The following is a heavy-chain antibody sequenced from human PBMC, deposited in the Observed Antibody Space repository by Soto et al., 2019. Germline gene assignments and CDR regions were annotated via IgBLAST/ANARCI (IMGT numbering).Heavy chain of an antibody. D-gene: IGHD3-3*01. CDR2: IHDSGST. V-gene: IGHV4-4*02. CDR1: GGSLYSSNW. J-gene: IGHJ5*02. CDR3: TRRGGGGSGVFMIDWLDP. Sequence: QVQLQESGPGLLKPSGTLSLTCDVSGGSLYSSNWWTWVRQTPGKCLEWTGEIHDSGSTNYNPSLKSRVTISTDKSKNQCFRNVASVTAADTAMYYGTRRGGGGSGVFMIDWLDPWGQGTQVTVSS.